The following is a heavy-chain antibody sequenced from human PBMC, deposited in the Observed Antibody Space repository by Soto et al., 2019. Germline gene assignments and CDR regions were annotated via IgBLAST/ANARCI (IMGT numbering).Heavy chain of an antibody. J-gene: IGHJ6*02. Sequence: ASVKVSCKASGGTFSSYAISWVRQAPGQGLEWMGGIIPIFGTANYAQKFQGRVTITADESTSTAYMELSSLRYEDTAVYYCARVGTEARIFYYYGMDVWGQGTTVTVSS. CDR3: ARVGTEARIFYYYGMDV. V-gene: IGHV1-69*13. CDR1: GGTFSSYA. D-gene: IGHD6-6*01. CDR2: IIPIFGTA.